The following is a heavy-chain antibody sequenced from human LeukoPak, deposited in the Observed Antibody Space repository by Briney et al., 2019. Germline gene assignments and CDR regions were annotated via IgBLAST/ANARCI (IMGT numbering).Heavy chain of an antibody. Sequence: SETLSLTCIVSGGSISSTTYYWGWIRQPPGKRLEWIGSIYYSGNTYYNPSLKSRVTISIDTSKNQFSLNLNSVTAADTALYSRARHYLGGNYPDYFNHWGQGTLVTVSS. CDR3: ARHYLGGNYPDYFNH. CDR2: IYYSGNT. D-gene: IGHD1-26*01. CDR1: GGSISSTTYY. J-gene: IGHJ4*02. V-gene: IGHV4-39*01.